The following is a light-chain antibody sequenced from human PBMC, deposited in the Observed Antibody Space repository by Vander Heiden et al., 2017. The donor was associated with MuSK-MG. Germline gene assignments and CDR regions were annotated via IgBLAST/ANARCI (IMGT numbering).Light chain of an antibody. CDR1: SSNIGSNY. V-gene: IGLV1-47*01. CDR3: AAWDDSLSGVV. Sequence: QSLLTPPPSASGTPGPTVTIPCSGSSSNIGSNYVYWYQQLPGTAPKLLIYRNNQRPSGVPDRFSGSKSGTSASLAISGLRSEDEADYYCAAWDDSLSGVVFGGGTKLTVL. CDR2: RNN. J-gene: IGLJ2*01.